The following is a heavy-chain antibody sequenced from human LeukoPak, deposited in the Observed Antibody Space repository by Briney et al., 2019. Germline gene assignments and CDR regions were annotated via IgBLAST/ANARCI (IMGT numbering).Heavy chain of an antibody. Sequence: RASVKVSCKASGNSISNYAVSWVRQAPGQGLEWMGMIYPRDGSTSYAQKFQGRVTVTRDTSTSTVHMELSGLRSEDTAVYYCARDQEAFDYWGQGTLVTVSS. CDR1: GNSISNYA. CDR3: ARDQEAFDY. J-gene: IGHJ4*02. CDR2: IYPRDGST. V-gene: IGHV1-46*01.